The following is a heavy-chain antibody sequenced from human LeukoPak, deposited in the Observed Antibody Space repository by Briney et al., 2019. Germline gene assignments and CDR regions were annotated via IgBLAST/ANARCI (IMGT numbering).Heavy chain of an antibody. CDR1: GYTFTGYY. CDR2: INPNSGGT. V-gene: IGHV1-2*02. Sequence: ASAKVSCKASGYTFTGYYMHWVRQAPGQGLEWMGWINPNSGGTNYAQKFQGRVTMTRDTSISTAYMELSRLRSDDTAVYYCAGTYYDILTGYYNVMGSFDYWGQGTLVTVSS. CDR3: AGTYYDILTGYYNVMGSFDY. J-gene: IGHJ4*02. D-gene: IGHD3-9*01.